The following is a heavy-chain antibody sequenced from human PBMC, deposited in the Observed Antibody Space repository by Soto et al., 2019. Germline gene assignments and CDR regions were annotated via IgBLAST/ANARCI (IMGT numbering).Heavy chain of an antibody. J-gene: IGHJ5*02. CDR2: ISLYSDGT. Sequence: QVQLVQSGGEVKRPGASVKVSCKTSGYTFSNYGITWVRQAPGQPLEWLGWISLYSDGTNYAQKVQGRVPMTTDTYTTTAYMELRSLRSDDTAVYYCARLVPGAEAWFAPWGQGTLVTVSS. D-gene: IGHD2-2*01. CDR1: GYTFSNYG. V-gene: IGHV1-18*01. CDR3: ARLVPGAEAWFAP.